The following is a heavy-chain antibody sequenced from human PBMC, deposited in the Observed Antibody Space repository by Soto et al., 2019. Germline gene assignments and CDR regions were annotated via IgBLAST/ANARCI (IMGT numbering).Heavy chain of an antibody. Sequence: LRLSRAASGFTFSIYAMIWVRQAPGKGLEWVSSISASGDSTHNADSVKGRFAISRDNSKNTLDLQLNSLTADDTAVYYCAKGGLYNSSWYEGYWGQGTLVTVSS. D-gene: IGHD6-13*01. J-gene: IGHJ4*02. CDR1: GFTFSIYA. CDR2: ISASGDST. CDR3: AKGGLYNSSWYEGY. V-gene: IGHV3-23*01.